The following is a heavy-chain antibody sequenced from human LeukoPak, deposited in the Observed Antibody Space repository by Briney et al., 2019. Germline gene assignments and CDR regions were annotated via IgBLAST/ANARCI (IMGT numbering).Heavy chain of an antibody. CDR1: GGSFSGYY. CDR3: ARRLVDSSASQVSDH. D-gene: IGHD2-2*01. V-gene: IGHV4-34*01. Sequence: SETLSLTCAVYGGSFSGYYWSWIRQSPGEGLQWIGEINDSGVTNCNPSLESRVILSVDTSKNQFSLRLSSVTAADTAVYYCARRLVDSSASQVSDHWGQGTLVTVSS. CDR2: INDSGVT. J-gene: IGHJ4*02.